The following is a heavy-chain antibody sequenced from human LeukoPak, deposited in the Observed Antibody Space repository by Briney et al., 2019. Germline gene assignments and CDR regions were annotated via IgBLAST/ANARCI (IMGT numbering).Heavy chain of an antibody. CDR1: GYTFTGYY. J-gene: IGHJ4*02. CDR3: ARGRSGIEWYYFAY. V-gene: IGHV1-2*02. D-gene: IGHD1-26*01. Sequence: ASVKLSCKASGYTFTGYYMHRVRQAPGQGLEWMGWINPNSGGTNYAQKFQGRVTMTWDTSISTAYMELSRLRSDDTAVYYCARGRSGIEWYYFAYWGQGTLVTVSS. CDR2: INPNSGGT.